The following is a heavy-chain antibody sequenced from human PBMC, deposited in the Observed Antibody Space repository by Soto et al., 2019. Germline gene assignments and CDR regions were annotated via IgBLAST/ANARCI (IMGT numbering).Heavy chain of an antibody. CDR2: ISNDGSS. J-gene: IGHJ1*01. CDR3: ARLPNKSPQN. CDR1: GFTLSSFW. V-gene: IGHV3-74*01. Sequence: EVQLVESGGGLVQPGGSLKLSCEPSGFTLSSFWMHWVRQAPGKGLVGVSSISNDGSSIYADPVKGRFTISRDNAKNTLYLQMNSLRAEDTAVYYCARLPNKSPQNWGQGTLVIVSP.